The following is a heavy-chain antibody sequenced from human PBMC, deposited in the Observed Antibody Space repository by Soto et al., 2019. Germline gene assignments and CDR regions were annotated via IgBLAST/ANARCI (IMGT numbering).Heavy chain of an antibody. J-gene: IGHJ4*02. CDR2: LNPNRGNT. V-gene: IGHV1-8*01. Sequence: QVQLVQSGAEVKKPGASVKVSCKASGYTFTSYDINWVRQATGQGLEWLGWLNPNRGNTGYAQTFQGRVTLTRNTAVSTAYMELSSLRSEDTAGEYRARAIYGENVEYWAQGSLVTVSS. CDR3: ARAIYGENVEY. D-gene: IGHD3-10*01. CDR1: GYTFTSYD.